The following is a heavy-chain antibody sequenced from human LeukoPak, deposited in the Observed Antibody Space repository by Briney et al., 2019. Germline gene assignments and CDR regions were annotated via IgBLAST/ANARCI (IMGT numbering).Heavy chain of an antibody. CDR1: GGSFSGYY. V-gene: IGHV4-34*01. CDR2: INHSGST. CDR3: AIIYSGYDLDY. D-gene: IGHD5-12*01. J-gene: IGHJ4*02. Sequence: SETLSLTCAVYGGSFSGYYWSWIRQPPGKGLEWIGEINHSGSTNYNPSLKSRVTMSVDTSKNQFSLELSSVTAADTAVYYCAIIYSGYDLDYWGQGTLVTVSS.